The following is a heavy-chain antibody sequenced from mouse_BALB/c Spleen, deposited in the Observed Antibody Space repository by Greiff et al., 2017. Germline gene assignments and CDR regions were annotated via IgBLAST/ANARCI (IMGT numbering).Heavy chain of an antibody. D-gene: IGHD2-4*01. V-gene: IGHV5-6*01. CDR3: ARQNDYDIYAMDY. CDR1: GFTFSSYG. CDR2: ISSGGSYT. Sequence: EVQRVESGGDLVKPGGSLKLSCAASGFTFSSYGMSWVRQTPDKRLEWVATISSGGSYTYYPDSVKGRFTISRDNAKNTLYLQMSSLKSEDTAMYYCARQNDYDIYAMDYWGQGTSVTVSS. J-gene: IGHJ4*01.